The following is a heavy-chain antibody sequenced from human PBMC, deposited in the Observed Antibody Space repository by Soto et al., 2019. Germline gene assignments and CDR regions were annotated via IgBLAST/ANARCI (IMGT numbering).Heavy chain of an antibody. Sequence: QVQLVQSGAEVQKPGSSVKVSCKASGGSLSNFIISWVRQAPGQVLEWMGRIFPVLGSANYAQNFQGRVTITADKSTSTAYMELSSLRSEATAVYYCARDWAPPDDSIWGSFRSKGFDIWGQGTLVTVSS. J-gene: IGHJ3*02. D-gene: IGHD3-16*02. CDR3: ARDWAPPDDSIWGSFRSKGFDI. V-gene: IGHV1-69*08. CDR2: IFPVLGSA. CDR1: GGSLSNFI.